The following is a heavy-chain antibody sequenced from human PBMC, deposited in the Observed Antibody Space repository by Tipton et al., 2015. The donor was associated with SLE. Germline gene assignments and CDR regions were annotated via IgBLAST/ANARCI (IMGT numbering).Heavy chain of an antibody. V-gene: IGHV3-48*03. J-gene: IGHJ3*02. Sequence: SLRLSCAASGFTFSSYEMNWVRQAPGKGLEWVSYISSSGSTIYYADSVKGRFTISRDNAKNTLYLQMNSLRAEDTAVYYCAREEGADAFDIWGQGTMVTVSS. D-gene: IGHD3-16*01. CDR1: GFTFSSYE. CDR2: ISSSGSTI. CDR3: AREEGADAFDI.